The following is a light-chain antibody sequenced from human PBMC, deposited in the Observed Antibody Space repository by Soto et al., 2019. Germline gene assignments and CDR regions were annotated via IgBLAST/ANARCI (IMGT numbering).Light chain of an antibody. CDR2: RTF. J-gene: IGKJ5*01. V-gene: IGKV3-20*01. Sequence: EIVLTQSPGTLSLSPGERATLSCRASQTIASRYLAWYQHQPGQAPRLLIYRTFARAPGIPDRFSGGGSVTDFTLTISRLERDDFAVYYCQQYDTSPPTFGQGTRLDIK. CDR1: QTIASRY. CDR3: QQYDTSPPT.